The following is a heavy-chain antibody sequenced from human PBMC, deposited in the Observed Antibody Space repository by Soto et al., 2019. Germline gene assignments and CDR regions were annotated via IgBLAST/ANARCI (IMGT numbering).Heavy chain of an antibody. CDR1: GGTFSSYT. CDR2: IIPILGIA. J-gene: IGHJ3*02. V-gene: IGHV1-69*02. Sequence: QVQLVQSGAEVKKPGSSVKVSCKASGGTFSSYTISWVRQAPGQGLEWMGRIIPILGIANYAQKFQGRVTXXAXXFTSTAYMEMSGLRSEDTAMYYCASLAVVVVAFDIGGQGTMVT. CDR3: ASLAVVVVAFDI. D-gene: IGHD2-15*01.